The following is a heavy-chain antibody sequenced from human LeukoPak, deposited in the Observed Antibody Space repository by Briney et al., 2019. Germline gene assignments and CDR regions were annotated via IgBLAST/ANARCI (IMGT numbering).Heavy chain of an antibody. D-gene: IGHD6-19*01. CDR2: ISVYNGKT. CDR1: GYTFTSYG. J-gene: IGHJ4*02. CDR3: ARGYSSGSLLY. Sequence: GASVKVSCKASGYTFTSYGITWVRQAPGQGLEWMGWISVYNGKTNYAQKLQGRVTMTTDTSTTTAYMELRRLESDDTAVYYCARGYSSGSLLYWGQGTLVTVSS. V-gene: IGHV1-18*01.